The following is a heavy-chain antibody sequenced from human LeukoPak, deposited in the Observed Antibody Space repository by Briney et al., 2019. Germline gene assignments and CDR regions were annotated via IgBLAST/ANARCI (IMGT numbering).Heavy chain of an antibody. Sequence: TGGSLRLSCAASGFTFSSYSMNWVRQAPGKGLEWGSSISSSSSYIYYADSVKGRFTISTDHAKTSLYLQMNSLRAEDTAVYYCARDWPTIAAAGTIPEYFQHWGQGTLVTVSS. CDR1: GFTFSSYS. CDR3: ARDWPTIAAAGTIPEYFQH. CDR2: ISSSSSYI. D-gene: IGHD6-13*01. V-gene: IGHV3-21*01. J-gene: IGHJ1*01.